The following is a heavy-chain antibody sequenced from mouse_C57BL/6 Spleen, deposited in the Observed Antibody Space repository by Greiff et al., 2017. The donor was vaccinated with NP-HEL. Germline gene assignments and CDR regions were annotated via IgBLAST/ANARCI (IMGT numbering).Heavy chain of an antibody. D-gene: IGHD2-3*01. J-gene: IGHJ1*03. CDR3: ARGGGYYPYFDG. V-gene: IGHV1-47*01. Sequence: QVHVKQSGAELVKPGASVMMSCKASGYTFTTYPIEWMKQNHGKSLEWIGNFHPYNDDTKYNEKFKGKATLTVEKSSSTVYLELSRLTSDDSAVYYCARGGGYYPYFDGWGTGTTVTVSS. CDR1: GYTFTTYP. CDR2: FHPYNDDT.